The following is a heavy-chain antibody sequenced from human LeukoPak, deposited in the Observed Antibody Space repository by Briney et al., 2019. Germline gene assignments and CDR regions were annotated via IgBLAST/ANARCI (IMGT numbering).Heavy chain of an antibody. V-gene: IGHV3-23*01. Sequence: GGSLRLSCAASGFTFSSYAMSWVRQAPGKGLEWVSAISGSGGSTYYADSVKGRFTISRDNSKNTLYLQMNSLRAEDTAVYYCARTLYYYDSSGYRTWFDPWGQGTLVTVSS. J-gene: IGHJ5*02. D-gene: IGHD3-22*01. CDR1: GFTFSSYA. CDR3: ARTLYYYDSSGYRTWFDP. CDR2: ISGSGGST.